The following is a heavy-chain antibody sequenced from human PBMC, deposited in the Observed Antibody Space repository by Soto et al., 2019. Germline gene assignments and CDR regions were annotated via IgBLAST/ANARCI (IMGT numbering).Heavy chain of an antibody. Sequence: GESLKISCKGSGYSFPTYWIGWVRQMPGKGLEWMGIIYPGDSDTRNSPSFQGQVTISVDKSISTAYLQWSSLKASDTAMYYCARTKSGGYPIDTYDIWSQGTMVTVSS. D-gene: IGHD3-16*01. CDR3: ARTKSGGYPIDTYDI. CDR2: IYPGDSDT. J-gene: IGHJ3*02. CDR1: GYSFPTYW. V-gene: IGHV5-51*01.